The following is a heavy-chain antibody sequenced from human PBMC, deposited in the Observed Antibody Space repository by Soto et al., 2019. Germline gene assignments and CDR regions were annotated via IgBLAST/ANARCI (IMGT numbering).Heavy chain of an antibody. V-gene: IGHV3-23*01. D-gene: IGHD1-1*01. CDR2: ISGSGGST. J-gene: IGHJ1*01. CDR3: AFFFLIVPATTEIYTLPLHAALPISVQ. Sequence: EWVSAISGSGGSTYYADSVKGRFTISRDNSKNTLYLQMNSLRAEDTAVYYCAFFFLIVPATTEIYTLPLHAALPISVQ.